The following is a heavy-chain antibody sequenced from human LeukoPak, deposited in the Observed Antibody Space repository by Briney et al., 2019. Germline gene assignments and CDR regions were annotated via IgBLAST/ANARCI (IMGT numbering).Heavy chain of an antibody. CDR3: ASLRPRQQLVVDH. J-gene: IGHJ4*02. CDR2: ISGSGSTM. V-gene: IGHV3-48*03. Sequence: GGPLRLSCAASGFTFSSYEMNWVRQARGKGLEWISYISGSGSTMYYADSVKGRFTISRDNAKNSLYLQMNSLRTEDTAVYYCASLRPRQQLVVDHWGQGTLVTVSS. CDR1: GFTFSSYE. D-gene: IGHD6-13*01.